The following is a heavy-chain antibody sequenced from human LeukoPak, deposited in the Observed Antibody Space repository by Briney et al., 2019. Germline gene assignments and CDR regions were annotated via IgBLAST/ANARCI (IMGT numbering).Heavy chain of an antibody. CDR2: ISSSGSTI. Sequence: PGGSPRLSRAASGFTFSSYEMNWVRQAPGKGLEWVSYISSSGSTIYYADSVKGRFTISRDNAKNSLYLQMNSLRAEDTAVYYCARDLDSSGGWGQGTLVTVSS. J-gene: IGHJ4*02. V-gene: IGHV3-48*03. D-gene: IGHD3-22*01. CDR3: ARDLDSSGG. CDR1: GFTFSSYE.